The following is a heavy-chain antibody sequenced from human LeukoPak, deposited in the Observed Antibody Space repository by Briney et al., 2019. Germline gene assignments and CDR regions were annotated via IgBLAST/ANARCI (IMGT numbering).Heavy chain of an antibody. Sequence: SQTLSLTCTVSGGSISSGDYYWSWIRQPPGKGLEWIGYTYYSGSTYYNPSLKSRVTISVDTSKNQFSLKLNSVTAADTAVYYCARGTARFLEWLSFDYWGQGTLVTVSS. D-gene: IGHD3-3*01. CDR2: TYYSGST. V-gene: IGHV4-30-4*08. CDR3: ARGTARFLEWLSFDY. J-gene: IGHJ4*02. CDR1: GGSISSGDYY.